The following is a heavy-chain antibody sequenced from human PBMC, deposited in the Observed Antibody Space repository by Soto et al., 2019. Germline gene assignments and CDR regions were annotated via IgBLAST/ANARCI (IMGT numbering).Heavy chain of an antibody. V-gene: IGHV3-48*01. Sequence: GGSLRLSCAASGFTFSSYSLDWVRQAPGKGLEWVSYISSSSSTIYYADSVKGRFTISRDNAKNSLYLQMNSLRAEDTAVYYCARIGRLRWGDYWGQGTLVTVSS. D-gene: IGHD4-17*01. CDR3: ARIGRLRWGDY. CDR1: GFTFSSYS. CDR2: ISSSSSTI. J-gene: IGHJ4*02.